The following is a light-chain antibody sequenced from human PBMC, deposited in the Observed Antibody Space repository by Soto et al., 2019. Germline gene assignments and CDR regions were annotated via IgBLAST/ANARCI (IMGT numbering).Light chain of an antibody. Sequence: QSVLTQPPSVSGAPGQRVTISCTGSSSNIGAGYEVHWYQQVPRAAPKLLIYGNSNRPSGVPDRFSGSKSGTSASLAITGLQAEDEADYSCQSYDSTLSGSVFGGGTKVTVL. CDR1: SSNIGAGYE. V-gene: IGLV1-40*01. CDR2: GNS. CDR3: QSYDSTLSGSV. J-gene: IGLJ3*02.